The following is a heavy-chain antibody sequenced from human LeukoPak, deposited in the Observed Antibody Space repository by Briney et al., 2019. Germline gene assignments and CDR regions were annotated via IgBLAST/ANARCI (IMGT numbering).Heavy chain of an antibody. CDR3: ASGIVVVPAAIPIDY. Sequence: SQTLSLTCTVSGASISSGGYYWGWLRQPPGKGLEWIGYIYHSGSTYYNPSLKSRVTISVDRSKNQFSLKLSSVTAADTAVYYCASGIVVVPAAIPIDYWGQGTLVTVSS. V-gene: IGHV4-30-2*01. CDR1: GASISSGGYY. D-gene: IGHD2-2*01. CDR2: IYHSGST. J-gene: IGHJ4*02.